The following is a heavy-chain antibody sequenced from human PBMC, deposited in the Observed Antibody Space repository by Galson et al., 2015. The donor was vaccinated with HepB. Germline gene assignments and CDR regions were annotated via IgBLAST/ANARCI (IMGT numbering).Heavy chain of an antibody. CDR2: IYGDGGGT. J-gene: IGHJ4*02. Sequence: LRLSCAASGFTFSSYAMSWVRQAPGKGLEWVSAIYGDGGGTSYADSVQGRFTISRDNSKNTLYLQMNSLTAEDTAVYYCAKDGRMGRGDSWGQGTLVTVSS. D-gene: IGHD3-10*01. CDR1: GFTFSSYA. CDR3: AKDGRMGRGDS. V-gene: IGHV3-23*01.